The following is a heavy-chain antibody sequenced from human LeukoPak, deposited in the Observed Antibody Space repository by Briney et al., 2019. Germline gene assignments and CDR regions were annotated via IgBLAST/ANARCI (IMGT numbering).Heavy chain of an antibody. CDR1: GGSITNYY. CDR2: IYYSGST. CDR3: ARHDGSHIVVVPAAISR. Sequence: SETLSLTCTVSGGSITNYYWSWIRQPPGKGLECIGYIYYSGSTNYNPSLKSRVTISLHTSKNQFSLRLSSVTAADTAVYYCARHDGSHIVVVPAAISRWGQGTLVTVSS. J-gene: IGHJ4*02. D-gene: IGHD2-2*01. V-gene: IGHV4-59*08.